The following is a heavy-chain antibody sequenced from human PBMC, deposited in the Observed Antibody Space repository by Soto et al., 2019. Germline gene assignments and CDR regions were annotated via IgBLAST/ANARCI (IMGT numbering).Heavy chain of an antibody. CDR1: GFTFSGHA. D-gene: IGHD4-17*01. J-gene: IGHJ4*02. V-gene: IGHV3-48*01. Sequence: EVQLVESGGGLVQPGGSLRLSCAASGFTFSGHAMNWVRQAPGKGLEWISYISNTGSSIYYADSVKGRFTISRDNAKNSLYLLMNSLRAEDTAVYYCARDPYSATTVTIFDYWGPGALVTVSS. CDR2: ISNTGSSI. CDR3: ARDPYSATTVTIFDY.